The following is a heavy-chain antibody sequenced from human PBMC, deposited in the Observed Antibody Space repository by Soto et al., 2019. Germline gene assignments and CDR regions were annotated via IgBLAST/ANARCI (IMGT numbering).Heavy chain of an antibody. V-gene: IGHV1-69*06. J-gene: IGHJ4*02. CDR1: GGTFSSYA. Sequence: GASVKVSCKASGGTFSSYAISWVRQAPGQGLEWMGGIIPIFGTANYAQKFQGRVTITADKSTSTAYMELSSLRSEDTAVYYCARDGAARIAAFYWGQGTLVTVSS. D-gene: IGHD6-13*01. CDR2: IIPIFGTA. CDR3: ARDGAARIAAFY.